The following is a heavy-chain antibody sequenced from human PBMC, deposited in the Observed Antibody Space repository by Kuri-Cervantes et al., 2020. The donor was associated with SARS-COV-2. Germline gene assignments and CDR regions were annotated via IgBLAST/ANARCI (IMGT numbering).Heavy chain of an antibody. CDR2: IIPIFGTA. D-gene: IGHD6-13*01. J-gene: IGHJ6*02. CDR3: ARLLSPIAAAFDYGMDV. Sequence: GGSLRLSCAASGFTFSSYWMSWVRQAPGQGLEWMGGIIPIFGTANYAQKFQGRVTITADKSTSTAYMELSSLRSEDTAVYYCARLLSPIAAAFDYGMDVWGQGTTVTVSS. V-gene: IGHV1-69*06. CDR1: GFTFSSYW.